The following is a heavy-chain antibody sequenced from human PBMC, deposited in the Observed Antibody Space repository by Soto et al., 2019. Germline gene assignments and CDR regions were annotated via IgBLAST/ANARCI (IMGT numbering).Heavy chain of an antibody. CDR2: ISAYNGNT. V-gene: IGHV1-18*01. J-gene: IGHJ5*02. CDR3: ARDVQLERRWVWFDP. Sequence: ASVKVSCKASGYTFTSYGISWVRQAPGQGLEWMGWISAYNGNTNYAQKLQGRVTMTTDTSTSTAYMELRSLRSDDTAVYYCARDVQLERRWVWFDPWGQGTLVTVSS. D-gene: IGHD1-1*01. CDR1: GYTFTSYG.